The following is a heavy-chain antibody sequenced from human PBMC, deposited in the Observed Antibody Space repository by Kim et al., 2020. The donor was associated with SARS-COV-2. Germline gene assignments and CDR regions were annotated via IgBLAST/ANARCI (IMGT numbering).Heavy chain of an antibody. CDR2: IIPIFGTA. J-gene: IGHJ4*02. CDR1: GGTFSSYA. D-gene: IGHD3-22*01. Sequence: SVKVSCKASGGTFSSYAISWVRQAPGQGLEWMGGIIPIFGTANYAQKFQGRVTITADESTSTAYMELSSLRSEDKAVYYCARSFVGTYYYDSSGYYYFDYWGQGTLVTVSS. V-gene: IGHV1-69*13. CDR3: ARSFVGTYYYDSSGYYYFDY.